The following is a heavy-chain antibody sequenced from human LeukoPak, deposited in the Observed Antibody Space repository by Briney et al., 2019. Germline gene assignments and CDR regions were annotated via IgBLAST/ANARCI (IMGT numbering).Heavy chain of an antibody. Sequence: ASVKVSCKASGYTFTGYYMHWVRQAPGQGLEWMGWINPNSGGTNYAQEFQGRVTMTRDTSISTAYMELSRLRSDDTAVYYCARYSFCQGVVVIQYNWFDPWGQGTLVTVSS. CDR3: ARYSFCQGVVVIQYNWFDP. CDR1: GYTFTGYY. V-gene: IGHV1-2*02. J-gene: IGHJ5*02. CDR2: INPNSGGT. D-gene: IGHD3-22*01.